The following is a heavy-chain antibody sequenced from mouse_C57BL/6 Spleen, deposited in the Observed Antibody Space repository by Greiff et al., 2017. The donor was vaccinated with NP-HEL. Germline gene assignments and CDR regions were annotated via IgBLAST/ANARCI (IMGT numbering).Heavy chain of an antibody. CDR1: GFNIKNTY. J-gene: IGHJ2*01. D-gene: IGHD2-5*01. V-gene: IGHV14-3*01. CDR2: IDPANGNT. CDR3: ARDYYSNYDVYYFDY. Sequence: EVQLQQSVAELVRPGASVKLSCTASGFNIKNTYMHWVKQRPEQGLEWIGRIDPANGNTKYAPKFQGKATITADTSSNTAYLQLSSLTSEDTAIYYCARDYYSNYDVYYFDYWGQGTTLTVSS.